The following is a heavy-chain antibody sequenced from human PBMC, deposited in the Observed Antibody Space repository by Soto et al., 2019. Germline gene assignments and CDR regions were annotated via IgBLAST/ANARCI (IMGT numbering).Heavy chain of an antibody. CDR2: IYHSGST. CDR1: GGTISRGGYS. D-gene: IGHD2-2*01. CDR3: ARVPDR. Sequence: SETLSLTCAVSGGTISRGGYSWSWIRQPPGKGLEWIGYIYHSGSTYYNPSLKSRVTISVDRSKNQFSLKLSSVTAADTAVYYCARVPDRWGQGTLVTVS. J-gene: IGHJ5*02. V-gene: IGHV4-30-2*01.